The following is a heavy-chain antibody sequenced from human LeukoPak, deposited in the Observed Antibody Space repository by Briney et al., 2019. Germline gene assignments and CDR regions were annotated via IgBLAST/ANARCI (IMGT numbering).Heavy chain of an antibody. V-gene: IGHV1-69*05. D-gene: IGHD1-26*01. CDR3: ARGRWELLQYYYYYYYMDV. CDR1: VGTFSSYA. Sequence: SVKVSCKASVGTFSSYAISWVRQAPGQGLEWMGGIIPIFGTANYAQKFQGRVTITTDESTSTASMELSSLRSDDTAVYYCARGRWELLQYYYYYYYMDVWGKGTTVIVSS. CDR2: IIPIFGTA. J-gene: IGHJ6*03.